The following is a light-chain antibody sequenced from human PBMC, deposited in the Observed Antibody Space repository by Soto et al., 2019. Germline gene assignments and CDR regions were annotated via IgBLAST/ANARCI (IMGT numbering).Light chain of an antibody. CDR1: QSVSSSF. V-gene: IGKV3-20*01. J-gene: IGKJ1*01. Sequence: ESVLTQSPGTLSLSPGERATLSCRASQSVSSSFLAWYQLKPGQAPRLLIYGASSRATGIPDRFSGSGSGTEFTLTISRLEPEDFAGYYCQQYDSSPWTFGQGTKVEIK. CDR3: QQYDSSPWT. CDR2: GAS.